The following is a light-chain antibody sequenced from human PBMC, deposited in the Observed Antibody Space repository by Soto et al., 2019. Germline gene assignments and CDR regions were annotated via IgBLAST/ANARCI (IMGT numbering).Light chain of an antibody. Sequence: HTVVTQEPSLTVSPGGTVTLTCASSTGAVTSGYYPNWFQQKPGQAPRALIYDTSTKHSWTPARFSGSLLGGKAALTLSCAQPEDEAEYYCLLCYDCAQFFGGGTKLTVL. CDR3: LLCYDCAQF. CDR1: TGAVTSGYY. J-gene: IGLJ2*01. CDR2: DTS. V-gene: IGLV7-43*01.